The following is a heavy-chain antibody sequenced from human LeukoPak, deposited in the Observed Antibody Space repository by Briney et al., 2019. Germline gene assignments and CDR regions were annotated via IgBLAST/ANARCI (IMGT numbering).Heavy chain of an antibody. CDR1: GYTFTNYY. Sequence: ASVKVSCKASGYTFTNYYIGWVRQAPGQGLEWMGWISAYNGNTNYAQKLQGRVTMTTDTSTSTAYMELRSLRSDDTAVYYCARAFSSGYYGSGSHEPSDYWGQGTLVTVSS. J-gene: IGHJ4*02. CDR2: ISAYNGNT. CDR3: ARAFSSGYYGSGSHEPSDY. D-gene: IGHD3-10*01. V-gene: IGHV1-18*01.